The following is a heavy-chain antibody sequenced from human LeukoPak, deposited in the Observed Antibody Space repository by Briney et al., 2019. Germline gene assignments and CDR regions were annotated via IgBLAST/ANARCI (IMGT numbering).Heavy chain of an antibody. CDR1: GFTFSNYA. D-gene: IGHD6-25*01. CDR3: AKSLAARCVIDS. CDR2: ITDSGGST. Sequence: PGGYLRLSCAASGFTFSNYAMNWVRQAPGKGLEWVSGITDSGGSTYYADSVKGRFTISRDNSENTLYLQMNTLRAEDTAIYFCAKSLAARCVIDSWGQGTLVTVSS. J-gene: IGHJ4*02. V-gene: IGHV3-23*01.